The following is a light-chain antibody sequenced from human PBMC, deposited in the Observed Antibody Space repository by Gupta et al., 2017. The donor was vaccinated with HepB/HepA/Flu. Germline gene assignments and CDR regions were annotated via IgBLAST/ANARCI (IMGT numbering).Light chain of an antibody. CDR2: QVS. CDR1: QSLVYTDGNTY. V-gene: IGKV2-30*01. J-gene: IGKJ1*01. CDR3: MQGSFWPET. Sequence: DVVMTQSPVSLPVTLGQPAPFSCTSNQSLVYTDGNTYLSWFQQRPGQSPRRLIYQVSNRDSGVPDRFSGSGSGTDFTLKITRVEAEDVGIYFCMQGSFWPETFGQGTKVEIK.